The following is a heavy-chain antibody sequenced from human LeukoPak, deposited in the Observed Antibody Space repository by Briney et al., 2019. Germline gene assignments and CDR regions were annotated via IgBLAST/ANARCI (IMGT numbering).Heavy chain of an antibody. V-gene: IGHV3-7*04. D-gene: IGHD6-13*01. J-gene: IGHJ4*02. Sequence: PGGSLRLSCAASGFTFSSYWMSWVRQPPGKGLEWVPNIKQDGSEKYYVDSVKGRFTISRDNAKNSLYLQMNSLRAEDTAVYYCARGTIAAAGYYYFDYWGQGTQVTVSS. CDR3: ARGTIAAAGYYYFDY. CDR2: IKQDGSEK. CDR1: GFTFSSYW.